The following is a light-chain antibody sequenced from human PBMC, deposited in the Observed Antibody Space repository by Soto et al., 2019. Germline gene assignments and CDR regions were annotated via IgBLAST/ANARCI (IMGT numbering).Light chain of an antibody. CDR1: QSVSNN. Sequence: ILMTQSPATLSVSPRERATLSCRASQSVSNNLAWYQQKPGQAPRHLIYDASTRATGIPARFSGSGSGTECTLTVSGLQSEDFAVYYWQQYNNWPPWTFGQGTKVESK. CDR2: DAS. V-gene: IGKV3-15*01. CDR3: QQYNNWPPWT. J-gene: IGKJ1*01.